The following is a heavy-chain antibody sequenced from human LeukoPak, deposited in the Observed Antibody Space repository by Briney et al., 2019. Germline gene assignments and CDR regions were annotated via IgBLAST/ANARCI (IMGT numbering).Heavy chain of an antibody. D-gene: IGHD1-1*01. J-gene: IGHJ4*02. CDR1: GFTFSSYG. Sequence: GRSLRLSCAASGFTFSSYGMRWVRQAPGKGLEWVAVIWYDGSNKYYADSVKGRFTLSRDESRNTVFLQLNSLRVDDTAVYFCAKASWVSNADAVLWGQGTLVTVSS. V-gene: IGHV3-33*03. CDR2: IWYDGSNK. CDR3: AKASWVSNADAVL.